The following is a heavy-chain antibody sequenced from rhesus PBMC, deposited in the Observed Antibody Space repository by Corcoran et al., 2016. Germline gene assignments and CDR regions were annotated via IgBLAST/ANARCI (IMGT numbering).Heavy chain of an antibody. CDR3: ARAGAVIYGWDS. V-gene: IGHV4-76*01. J-gene: IGHJ6*01. Sequence: QLQLQESGPGVVKPSETLSLTCAVSGYSISSGYDWSWIRQPPGKGMEGIGYIYGSSGSTNYNPYLKNRVTISKDTSKNQFSLKLSSVTAADTAVYYCARAGAVIYGWDSWGQGVVVTVSS. D-gene: IGHD1-44*02. CDR1: GYSISSGYD. CDR2: IYGSSGST.